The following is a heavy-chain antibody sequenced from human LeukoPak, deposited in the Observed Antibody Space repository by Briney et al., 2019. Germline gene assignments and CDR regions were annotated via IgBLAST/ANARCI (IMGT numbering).Heavy chain of an antibody. CDR1: GFTFSSYG. CDR2: ISNDGSNI. D-gene: IGHD3-22*01. CDR3: AKDSSYYYDSTGYCDN. J-gene: IGHJ4*02. V-gene: IGHV3-30*18. Sequence: GRSQRLSCAASGFTFSSYGMHWVRQAPGKGLEWVAVISNDGSNINYADTVKGRFSMSRDNSKNTLYLQMNSLRAEDTAIYYCAKDSSYYYDSTGYCDNWGQGTLVTVSS.